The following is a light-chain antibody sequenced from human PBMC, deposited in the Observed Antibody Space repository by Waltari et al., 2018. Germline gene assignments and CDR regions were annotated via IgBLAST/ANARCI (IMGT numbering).Light chain of an antibody. CDR2: GAS. Sequence: IVLTQSPDTLSLSPGQRATLSCRASQTINNNFLVWYQQKPGQAPRLLIHGASSRATGFPDRFSGSGSGTDFTLTISWLEPEDVAVYYCQQYDGSILTFGGGTKVEI. CDR3: QQYDGSILT. CDR1: QTINNNF. J-gene: IGKJ4*01. V-gene: IGKV3-20*01.